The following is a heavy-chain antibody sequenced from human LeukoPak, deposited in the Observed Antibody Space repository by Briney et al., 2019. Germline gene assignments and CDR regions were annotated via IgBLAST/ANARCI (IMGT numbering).Heavy chain of an antibody. J-gene: IGHJ3*02. CDR3: ASESPISYYYDSSGSNGAFDI. CDR2: ISYDGSNK. V-gene: IGHV3-30*04. Sequence: PGGSLRLSCAASGFTFSSYAMHWVRQAPGKGLEWVAVISYDGSNKYYADSVKGRFTISRDNSKNTLYLQMNSLRAEDTAVYYCASESPISYYYDSSGSNGAFDIWGQGTMVTVSS. D-gene: IGHD3-22*01. CDR1: GFTFSSYA.